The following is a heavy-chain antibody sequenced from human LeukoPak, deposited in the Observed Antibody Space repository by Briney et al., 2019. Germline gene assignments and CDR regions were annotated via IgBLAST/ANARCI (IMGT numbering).Heavy chain of an antibody. V-gene: IGHV4-34*09. CDR3: ARGRATGYVDY. CDR1: GGSFSGYY. Sequence: SETLSLTCAVYGGSFSGYYWSWIRQPPGKGLEWIGYIYYSGSTYYNPSLKSRVTISVDTSKNQFSLKLSSVTAADTAVYYCARGRATGYVDYWGQGTLVTVSS. CDR2: IYYSGST. J-gene: IGHJ4*02. D-gene: IGHD3-9*01.